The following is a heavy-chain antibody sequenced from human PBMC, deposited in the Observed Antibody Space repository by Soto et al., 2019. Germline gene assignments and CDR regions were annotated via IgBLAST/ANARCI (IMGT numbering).Heavy chain of an antibody. D-gene: IGHD1-26*01. V-gene: IGHV5-10-1*01. Sequence: EVQLVQSGAEVKKPGESLRISCKGSGYSFTSYWISWVRQMPGKGLEWMGRIDPSDSYTNYSPSFQGHVTFSAYKSISTAYLQWISLKASATAMYYCARLGGGDDAFDIWGQGTIVTVSS. CDR2: IDPSDSYT. CDR1: GYSFTSYW. CDR3: ARLGGGDDAFDI. J-gene: IGHJ3*02.